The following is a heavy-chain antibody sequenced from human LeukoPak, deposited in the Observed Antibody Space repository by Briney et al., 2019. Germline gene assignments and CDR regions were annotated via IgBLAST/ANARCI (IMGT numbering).Heavy chain of an antibody. CDR1: GFTFSGFS. CDR2: INGNGDKT. Sequence: PRGSLRLSCAASGFTFSGFSMHWIRQAPGRGLEYVSAINGNGDKTFYTDSVRGRFTIFRDNSKNTLFLQMGSLRGEDTALYFCARIGMENFYDLWGQGTLVTVSS. J-gene: IGHJ5*02. D-gene: IGHD2/OR15-2a*01. CDR3: ARIGMENFYDL. V-gene: IGHV3-64*02.